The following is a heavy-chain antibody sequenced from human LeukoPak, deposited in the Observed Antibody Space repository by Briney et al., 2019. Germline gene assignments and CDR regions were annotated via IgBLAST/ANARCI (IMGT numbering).Heavy chain of an antibody. Sequence: SVTVSCKASGGTFSSYAISWVRQAPGQGHEWMGGIIPIFGTANYAQKFQGRVTITADKSTSTAYMELSSLRSEDTAVYYCARGGFGSGSGSYYSYAFDIWGQGTMVTVCS. CDR2: IIPIFGTA. D-gene: IGHD3-10*01. CDR1: GGTFSSYA. CDR3: ARGGFGSGSGSYYSYAFDI. V-gene: IGHV1-69*06. J-gene: IGHJ3*02.